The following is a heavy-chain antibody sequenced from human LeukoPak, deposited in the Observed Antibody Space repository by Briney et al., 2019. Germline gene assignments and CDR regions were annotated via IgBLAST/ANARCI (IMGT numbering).Heavy chain of an antibody. CDR2: MNPNSGNT. J-gene: IGHJ4*02. CDR3: ARDGEAYGSGSYTPH. V-gene: IGHV1-8*01. D-gene: IGHD3-10*01. CDR1: GYTFTSYD. Sequence: ASVKVSCKASGYTFTSYDINWVRQATGQGLEWMGWMNPNSGNTGYAQKFRGRVTMTRNTSISTAYMELSSLRSEDTAVYYCARDGEAYGSGSYTPHWGQGTLVTVSS.